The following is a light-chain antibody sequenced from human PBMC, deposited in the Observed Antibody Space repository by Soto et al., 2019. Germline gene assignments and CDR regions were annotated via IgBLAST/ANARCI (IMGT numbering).Light chain of an antibody. V-gene: IGKV1-39*01. CDR2: AAS. J-gene: IGKJ5*01. CDR1: QSISSY. CDR3: QQSYTTPPT. Sequence: DIQITQYPSSVSASVGDRVTITCRASQSISSYLNWYQQKPGKAPKLLIYAASSLQSGVPSRFSGSGSGTDFTLTISSFQPEDFAPYYCQQSYTTPPTFGQGTRLEIK.